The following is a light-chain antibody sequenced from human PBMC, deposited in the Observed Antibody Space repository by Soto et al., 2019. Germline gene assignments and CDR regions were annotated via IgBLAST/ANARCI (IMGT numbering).Light chain of an antibody. J-gene: IGKJ5*01. CDR1: QNVNYY. V-gene: IGKV3-11*01. Sequence: EIVLTQSPGTLSLSPGEGATLSCRASQNVNYYLTWYQHKPGQAPRLLIYEASNRAAGIPARFSGSGSGTDFTLTISSLEPEDSAVYYCQQRSTTFGQGTRLEIK. CDR2: EAS. CDR3: QQRSTT.